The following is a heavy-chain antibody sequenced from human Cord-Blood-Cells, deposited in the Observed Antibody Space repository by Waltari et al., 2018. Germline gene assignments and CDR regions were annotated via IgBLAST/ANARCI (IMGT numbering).Heavy chain of an antibody. CDR3: ARVGSGYDSSFFFDY. Sequence: QLQLQESGSGLVKPSQTLSLTCAVSGGSISSGGYSWSWIRQPPGKGLEWIGYIYHSGSTYYSPSLKSRVTISGDRSKNQFSLKLSSVTAADTAVYYCARVGSGYDSSFFFDYWGQGTLVTVSS. V-gene: IGHV4-30-2*01. J-gene: IGHJ4*02. CDR2: IYHSGST. CDR1: GGSISSGGYS. D-gene: IGHD5-12*01.